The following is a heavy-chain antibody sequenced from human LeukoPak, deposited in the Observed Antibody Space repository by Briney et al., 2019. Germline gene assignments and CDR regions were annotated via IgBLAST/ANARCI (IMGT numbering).Heavy chain of an antibody. Sequence: GGSLRLSCAASGYSFDDYGLTWVRQAPGKGLEWVSGINWNGDSTDYADSVKGRFTISRDNAKNSLYLQMNSLRAEDTALYYCARDLRVVITGSFDSWGQGTLVTVSS. CDR3: ARDLRVVITGSFDS. CDR1: GYSFDDYG. CDR2: INWNGDST. J-gene: IGHJ4*02. D-gene: IGHD3-22*01. V-gene: IGHV3-20*04.